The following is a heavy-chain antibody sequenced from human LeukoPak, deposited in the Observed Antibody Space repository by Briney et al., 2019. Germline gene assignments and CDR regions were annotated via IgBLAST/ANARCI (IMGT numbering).Heavy chain of an antibody. D-gene: IGHD3-10*01. J-gene: IGHJ4*02. V-gene: IGHV3-23*01. CDR3: AKVPFFYGSGSAYFDH. CDR2: ISGSGGTT. CDR1: GFTFSSYA. Sequence: AGGSLRLSCAASGFTFSSYAMSWVRQAPGKGLDWVSTISGSGGTTYYADSVKGRFTISRDNAKNTLYLQMNSLRAEDTAVYYCAKVPFFYGSGSAYFDHWGQGTLVTVSS.